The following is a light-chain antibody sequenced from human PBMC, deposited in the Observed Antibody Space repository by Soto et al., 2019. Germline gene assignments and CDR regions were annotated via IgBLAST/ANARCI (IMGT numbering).Light chain of an antibody. CDR3: LQYDSPPLT. Sequence: EVVLTQSPGTLSLSPGEGATLSCRASQSVSGSHLAWDRQKAGQAPRLLIFGVSTRASGIADRFSGSGSGTDFTLSISRLEPEDFAMYYCLQYDSPPLTFGGGTKVEIK. V-gene: IGKV3-20*01. CDR1: QSVSGSH. CDR2: GVS. J-gene: IGKJ4*01.